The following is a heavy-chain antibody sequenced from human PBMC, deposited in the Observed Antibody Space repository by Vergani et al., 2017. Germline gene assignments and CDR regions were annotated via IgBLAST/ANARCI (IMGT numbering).Heavy chain of an antibody. J-gene: IGHJ3*02. D-gene: IGHD3-10*01. Sequence: QVQLVQSGAEVKKPGASVKVSCKASGYTFTSYYMHWVRQAPGQGLEWMGIIKPSGGSTSYAQKFQGRVTMTRETATSPVYMVLSSMRSEDTAVYYCATEGSYSSTAFDIWGQGTMVTVSS. CDR1: GYTFTSYY. CDR2: IKPSGGST. CDR3: ATEGSYSSTAFDI. V-gene: IGHV1-46*01.